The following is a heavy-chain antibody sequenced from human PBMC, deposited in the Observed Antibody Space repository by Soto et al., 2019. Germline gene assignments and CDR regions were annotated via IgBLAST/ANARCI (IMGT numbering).Heavy chain of an antibody. J-gene: IGHJ6*02. V-gene: IGHV1-2*02. CDR3: ASISLTIFGMDV. CDR1: GYTFTGYY. CDR2: INPNSGGT. D-gene: IGHD3-9*01. Sequence: ASVKVSCKASGYTFTGYYMHWLRQAPGQGLEWMGWINPNSGGTNYAQKFQGRVTMTRDTSISTAYMELSRLRSDDTAVYYCASISLTIFGMDVWGQGTTVTVSS.